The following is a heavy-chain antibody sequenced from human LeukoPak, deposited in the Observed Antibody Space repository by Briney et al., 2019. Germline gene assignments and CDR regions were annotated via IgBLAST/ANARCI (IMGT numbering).Heavy chain of an antibody. Sequence: ASVTVSCKVSGYTLTELSMDWVRQAPGKGVEWMGGLDPEDGETIYAQKFQGRVTMTEDSSTDTAYMELSSLTSEDTAVYYCATAPIRGYSYGYDYYYGMHVWGQGTTVTVSS. CDR1: GYTLTELS. CDR3: ATAPIRGYSYGYDYYYGMHV. CDR2: LDPEDGET. D-gene: IGHD5-18*01. J-gene: IGHJ6*02. V-gene: IGHV1-24*01.